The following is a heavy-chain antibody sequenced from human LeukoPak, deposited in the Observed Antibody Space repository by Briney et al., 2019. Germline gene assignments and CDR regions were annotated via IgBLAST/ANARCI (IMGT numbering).Heavy chain of an antibody. Sequence: PGGSLRLSCAASGFTVSSDYMSWVRQAPGKGLEWVSVIYSGGSTYYADSVKGRFTISRDNSKNTLYLQMNSLRAEDTAVYYCVRDTHYYDSSGYPYYYYYMDVWGKGTTVTVSS. CDR1: GFTVSSDY. V-gene: IGHV3-66*02. J-gene: IGHJ6*03. D-gene: IGHD3-22*01. CDR2: IYSGGST. CDR3: VRDTHYYDSSGYPYYYYYMDV.